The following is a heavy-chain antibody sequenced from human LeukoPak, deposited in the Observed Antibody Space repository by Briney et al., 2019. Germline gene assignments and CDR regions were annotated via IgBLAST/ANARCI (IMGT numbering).Heavy chain of an antibody. J-gene: IGHJ4*02. D-gene: IGHD1-26*01. CDR1: GFTFGDHI. CDR3: AKGGKWDVTPFDY. V-gene: IGHV3-48*01. Sequence: PGGSLRLSCAASGFTFGDHIMNWVRQLPGKRLEWVAYVSGSGSTVYYADSVKGRFTVSRDNGKSSLYLQMNSLRAEDTAVYYCAKGGKWDVTPFDYWGRGTLVTVSS. CDR2: VSGSGSTV.